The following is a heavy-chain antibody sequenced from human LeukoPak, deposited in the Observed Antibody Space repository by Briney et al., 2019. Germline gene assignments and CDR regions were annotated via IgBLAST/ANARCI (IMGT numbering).Heavy chain of an antibody. Sequence: GASVKVSCKASGYTFTSYGISWVRQAPGQGLEWMGWISAYNGNTNYAQKFQGRVTMTRDTSISTAYMELSRLRSDDTAVYYCAREGESVVVPAAYDYWGQGTLVTVSS. CDR1: GYTFTSYG. V-gene: IGHV1-18*01. D-gene: IGHD2-2*01. CDR3: AREGESVVVPAAYDY. J-gene: IGHJ4*02. CDR2: ISAYNGNT.